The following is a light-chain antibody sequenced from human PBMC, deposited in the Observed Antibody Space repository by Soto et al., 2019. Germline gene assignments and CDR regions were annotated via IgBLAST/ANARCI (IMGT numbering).Light chain of an antibody. V-gene: IGKV1-39*01. J-gene: IGKJ2*01. Sequence: DLQMTQSPSSLSASVGDRVTITCRAGQSISTSLNWYQQKPGKAPKLLIYAASSLHSGVPSTFSGSGSGADFTLTISSLQPEDFATYYCEQSYSTPNTFGQGTKVEIK. CDR2: AAS. CDR1: QSISTS. CDR3: EQSYSTPNT.